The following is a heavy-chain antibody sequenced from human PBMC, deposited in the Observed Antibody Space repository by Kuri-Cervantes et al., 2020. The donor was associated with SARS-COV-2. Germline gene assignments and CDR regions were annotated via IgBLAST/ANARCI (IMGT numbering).Heavy chain of an antibody. J-gene: IGHJ4*02. CDR1: GGSISSYY. CDR2: IYYSGST. Sequence: GSLRLSCTVSGGSISSYYWSWIRQPPGQGLEWLGYIYYSGSTKYNPSLESRVTISLDTSRNQFSLKLSSVTAADSAVYYCARGGVVPVSFDYWGQGTLVTVSS. V-gene: IGHV4-59*12. D-gene: IGHD2-21*01. CDR3: ARGGVVPVSFDY.